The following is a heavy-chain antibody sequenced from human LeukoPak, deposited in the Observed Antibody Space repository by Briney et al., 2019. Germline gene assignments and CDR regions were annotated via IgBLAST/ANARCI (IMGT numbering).Heavy chain of an antibody. Sequence: ASVKVSCKASGYTFTGYYMHWVRQAPGQGLEWMGWINPNSGGTNYAQKFQGRVTMTRDTSISTAYMELSRLRSDDTAVYYCARAGMTGYYKDYYYYGMDVWGQGTLVTVSS. CDR2: INPNSGGT. J-gene: IGHJ6*02. CDR3: ARAGMTGYYKDYYYYGMDV. CDR1: GYTFTGYY. V-gene: IGHV1-2*02. D-gene: IGHD3-9*01.